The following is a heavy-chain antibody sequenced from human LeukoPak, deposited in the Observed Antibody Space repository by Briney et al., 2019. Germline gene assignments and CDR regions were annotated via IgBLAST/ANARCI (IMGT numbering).Heavy chain of an antibody. J-gene: IGHJ4*02. CDR3: AKAFLTYYDFWSGYYPDY. CDR1: GFTFSSYG. CDR2: IWYDGSNK. D-gene: IGHD3-3*01. V-gene: IGHV3-33*06. Sequence: GRSLRLSCAASGFTFSSYGMHWVRQAPGKGLEWVAVIWYDGSNKYYADSVKGRFTISRDNSKNTLYLQMNSLRAEDTAVYYCAKAFLTYYDFWSGYYPDYWGQGTLVTVSS.